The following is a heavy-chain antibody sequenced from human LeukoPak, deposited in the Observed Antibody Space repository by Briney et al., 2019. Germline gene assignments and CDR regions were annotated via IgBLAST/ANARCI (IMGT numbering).Heavy chain of an antibody. CDR3: ARGPAMDYYDSSGIDY. Sequence: KPSETLSLTCTVSGGSISSYYWSWIRQPAGKGLEWIGRIYTSGGTNYNPSLKSRVTMSVDTSKNQFSLKLSSVTAADTAVYYCARGPAMDYYDSSGIDYWGQGTLVTVSS. D-gene: IGHD3-22*01. CDR2: IYTSGGT. CDR1: GGSISSYY. J-gene: IGHJ4*02. V-gene: IGHV4-4*07.